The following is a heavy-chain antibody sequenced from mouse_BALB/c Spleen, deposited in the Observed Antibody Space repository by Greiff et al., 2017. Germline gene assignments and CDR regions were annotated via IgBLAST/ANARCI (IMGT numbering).Heavy chain of an antibody. CDR1: GFTFSSFG. CDR2: ISSGSSTI. Sequence: EVQRVESGGGLVQPGGSRKLSCAASGFTFSSFGMHWVRQAPEKGLEWVAYISSGSSTIYYADTVKGRFTISRDNPKNTLFLQMTSLRSEDTAMYYCARWDPLQLGLGAMDYWGQGTSVTVSS. J-gene: IGHJ4*01. D-gene: IGHD4-1*02. CDR3: ARWDPLQLGLGAMDY. V-gene: IGHV5-17*02.